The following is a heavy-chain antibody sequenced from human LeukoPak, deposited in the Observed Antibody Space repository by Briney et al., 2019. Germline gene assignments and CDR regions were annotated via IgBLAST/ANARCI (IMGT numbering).Heavy chain of an antibody. Sequence: GGSLRLSCAASGFTFNNYAMSWVRQAPGKGLEWVSTIGGSGGSTYYADSVKGRFTISRDNSKNTLFLQMNSLRADDTAVYYCARESGGDLGEAFDIWGQGTMVTVSS. CDR3: ARESGGDLGEAFDI. J-gene: IGHJ3*02. CDR2: IGGSGGST. D-gene: IGHD1-26*01. CDR1: GFTFNNYA. V-gene: IGHV3-23*01.